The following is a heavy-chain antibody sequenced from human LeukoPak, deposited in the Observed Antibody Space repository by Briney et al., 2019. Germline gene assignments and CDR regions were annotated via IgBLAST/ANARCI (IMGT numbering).Heavy chain of an antibody. J-gene: IGHJ5*02. Sequence: PSETLSLTCTVSGGSISSYYWSWIRQPAGKGLEWIGRIYTSGSTNYNPSLKSRVTMSVDTSKNQFSLKLSSVTAADTAVYYCARDLSVKSYYDFWSGPGGWFDPWGQETLVTVSS. V-gene: IGHV4-4*07. CDR2: IYTSGST. CDR1: GGSISSYY. CDR3: ARDLSVKSYYDFWSGPGGWFDP. D-gene: IGHD3-3*01.